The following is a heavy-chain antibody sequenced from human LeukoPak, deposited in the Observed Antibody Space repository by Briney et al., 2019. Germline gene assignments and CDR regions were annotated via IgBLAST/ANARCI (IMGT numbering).Heavy chain of an antibody. CDR2: IDDGGNT. Sequence: PSETLSLTCSVYGGSFSDYFWSWIRQSPGKGLEWIGEIDDGGNTNYNPSLMSRVIESMEKSKKQFSLVMRSVAAADTAVYYCARFSRITWGDWGDAFDIWGQGTTVIVSS. CDR3: ARFSRITWGDWGDAFDI. J-gene: IGHJ3*02. V-gene: IGHV4-34*01. CDR1: GGSFSDYF. D-gene: IGHD2-21*02.